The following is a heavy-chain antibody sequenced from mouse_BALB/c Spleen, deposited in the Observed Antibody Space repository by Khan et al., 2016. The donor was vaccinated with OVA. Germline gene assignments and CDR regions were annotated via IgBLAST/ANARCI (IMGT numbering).Heavy chain of an antibody. V-gene: IGHV14-1*02. Sequence: VQLQQSGAELVRPGALVKLSCKASGFNIKDYYMHWVKQRPEQGLEWIGWIDPENGNTIYDPKFQGKASITADPSSNTAYLQLSSLTSEDTAVYYCATNMFRAMDYWGQGTSVTVSS. J-gene: IGHJ4*01. CDR1: GFNIKDYY. CDR3: ATNMFRAMDY. CDR2: IDPENGNT.